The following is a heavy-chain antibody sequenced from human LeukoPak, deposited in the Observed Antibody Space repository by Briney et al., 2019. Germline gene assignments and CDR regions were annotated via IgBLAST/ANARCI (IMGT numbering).Heavy chain of an antibody. J-gene: IGHJ4*02. CDR2: ISSSSSYI. Sequence: GGSLRLSCAASGFTFSSYSMNWVRQAPGKGLEWVSSISSSSSYIYYADSVKGRFTISRDSAKNSLYLQMNSLRAEDTAVYYCARAPSYHYDSSGYSHFDYWGQGTLVTVSS. CDR1: GFTFSSYS. CDR3: ARAPSYHYDSSGYSHFDY. D-gene: IGHD3-22*01. V-gene: IGHV3-21*01.